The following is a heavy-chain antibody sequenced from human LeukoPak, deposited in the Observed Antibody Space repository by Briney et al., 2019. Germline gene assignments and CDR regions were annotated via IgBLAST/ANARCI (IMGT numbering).Heavy chain of an antibody. CDR2: AHLSGAA. Sequence: SETLSLTCTVSGGSITTTNWWSWVRQPPGKGLEWIGEAHLSGAAIYNLSLESRVSMSIDKSKNHLSLEVTSVTAADTAIYYCTRESGAFSPFGFWGQGTLVTVSS. J-gene: IGHJ4*02. V-gene: IGHV4-4*02. CDR1: GGSITTTNW. CDR3: TRESGAFSPFGF. D-gene: IGHD1-26*01.